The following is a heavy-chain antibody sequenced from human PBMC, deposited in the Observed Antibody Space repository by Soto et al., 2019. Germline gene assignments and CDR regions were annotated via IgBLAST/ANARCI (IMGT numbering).Heavy chain of an antibody. Sequence: QVQLVQSGAEVKKPGASVKVSCKASGYTFTSYYMHWVRQAPGQGLEWMGIINPSGGSTSYAQKFQGRVTMTRDTSTSTVYMELSSLRSEDTAVYYCAGLVGAAPYFDYWGQGTLVTVSS. J-gene: IGHJ4*02. D-gene: IGHD1-26*01. V-gene: IGHV1-46*01. CDR1: GYTFTSYY. CDR3: AGLVGAAPYFDY. CDR2: INPSGGST.